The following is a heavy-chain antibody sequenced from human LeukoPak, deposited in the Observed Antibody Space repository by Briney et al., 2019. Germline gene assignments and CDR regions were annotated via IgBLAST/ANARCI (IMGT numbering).Heavy chain of an antibody. J-gene: IGHJ5*02. Sequence: PGGSLRLSCAASGVIVSRNFMSWVRQAPGKGLQWVAIMYAGGTTDYSDSVRGRVHISRDSSNNTLSLQINSLRAEDTAVYYCARGSGSGRPLDRWGQGALVSVSS. D-gene: IGHD6-19*01. V-gene: IGHV3-53*01. CDR1: GVIVSRNF. CDR3: ARGSGSGRPLDR. CDR2: MYAGGTT.